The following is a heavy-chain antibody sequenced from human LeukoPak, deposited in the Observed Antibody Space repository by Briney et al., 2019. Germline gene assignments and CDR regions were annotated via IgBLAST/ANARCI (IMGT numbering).Heavy chain of an antibody. CDR1: GYSISSGYY. J-gene: IGHJ4*02. Sequence: SETLSLTCTVSGYSISSGYYWGWIRQPPGNGLEWIGSIYHSGSTYYNPSLKSRVTISVDTSKNQFSLKLSSVTAADTAVYYCARGRGMGSSSPLAFLDKLADFDYWGQGTLVTVSS. CDR3: ARGRGMGSSSPLAFLDKLADFDY. D-gene: IGHD6-6*01. CDR2: IYHSGST. V-gene: IGHV4-38-2*02.